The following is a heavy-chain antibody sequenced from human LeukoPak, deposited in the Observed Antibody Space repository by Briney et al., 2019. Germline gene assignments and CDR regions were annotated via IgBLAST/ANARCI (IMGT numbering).Heavy chain of an antibody. CDR2: ISAYNGNT. CDR3: ARASRGGGYSSSWYRRGSNWFDP. CDR1: GYTFTSYG. V-gene: IGHV1-18*01. Sequence: ASVKVSCKASGYTFTSYGISWVRQAPGQGLEWMGWISAYNGNTNYAQKLQGRVTMTTDTPTSTAYMELRSLRSDDTAVYYCARASRGGGYSSSWYRRGSNWFDPWGQGTLVTVSS. J-gene: IGHJ5*02. D-gene: IGHD6-13*01.